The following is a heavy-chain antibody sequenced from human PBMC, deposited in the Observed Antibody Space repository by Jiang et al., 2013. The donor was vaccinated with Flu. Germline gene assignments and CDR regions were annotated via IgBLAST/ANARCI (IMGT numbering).Heavy chain of an antibody. Sequence: VTITRDTSASTAYMDLRSLRSEDTAVYYCARGGGYSYAFDYWGQGTLVTVSS. V-gene: IGHV1-3*01. CDR3: ARGGGYSYAFDY. D-gene: IGHD5-18*01. J-gene: IGHJ4*02.